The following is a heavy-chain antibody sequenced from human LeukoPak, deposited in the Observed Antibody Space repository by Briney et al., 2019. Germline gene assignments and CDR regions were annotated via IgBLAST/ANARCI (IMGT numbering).Heavy chain of an antibody. D-gene: IGHD2-2*01. J-gene: IGHJ4*02. CDR1: GYSISSGYY. CDR2: IYHSGSS. V-gene: IGHV4-38-2*02. Sequence: SETLSLTCTVSGYSISSGYYWGWIRQPPGKGLEWIGNIYHSGSSFYNPSLKSRVTISVDTSKNQFSLNLSSVTAADTSVYYCARGLSQYCGSNSCYYVDYWGQGTLVTVSS. CDR3: ARGLSQYCGSNSCYYVDY.